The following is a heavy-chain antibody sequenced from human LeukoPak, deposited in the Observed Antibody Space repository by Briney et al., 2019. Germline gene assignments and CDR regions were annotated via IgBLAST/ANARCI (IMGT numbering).Heavy chain of an antibody. CDR3: AKDEGAAAGTHFDY. CDR1: GFTFSSYA. V-gene: IGHV3-23*01. Sequence: GGSLRLSCAASGFTFSSYAMSWVRQAPGKGLEWVSAISGGGSTYYADSVKGRFTISRDNSKNTLYLQMNSLRAEDTAVYYCAKDEGAAAGTHFDYWGQGTLVTVSS. J-gene: IGHJ4*02. D-gene: IGHD6-13*01. CDR2: ISGGGST.